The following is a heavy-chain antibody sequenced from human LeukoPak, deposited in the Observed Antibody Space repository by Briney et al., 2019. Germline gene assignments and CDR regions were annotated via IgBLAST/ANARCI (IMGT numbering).Heavy chain of an antibody. CDR3: ARVNGVIGSYFDY. D-gene: IGHD4-17*01. CDR2: IYYSGST. Sequence: SETLSLTCTVSGGSISSSSYYWGWIRQPPGKGLEWIGSIYYSGSTYYNPSLKSRVTISVDTSKNQFSLKLSSVTAADTAVYYCARVNGVIGSYFDYWGQGTLVTVSS. CDR1: GGSISSSSYY. J-gene: IGHJ4*02. V-gene: IGHV4-39*07.